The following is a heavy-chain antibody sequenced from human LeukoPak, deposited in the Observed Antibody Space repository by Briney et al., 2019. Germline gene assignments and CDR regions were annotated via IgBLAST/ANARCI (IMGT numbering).Heavy chain of an antibody. J-gene: IGHJ6*03. Sequence: GGSLRLSCAASGFTFDDYAMHWVRQAPGKGLEWVSGISWNSGSIGYADSAKGRFTISRDNAKNSLYLQMNSLRAEDTAVYYCAREGNDFWTGYMDVWGKGTTVTVSS. CDR3: AREGNDFWTGYMDV. V-gene: IGHV3-9*01. D-gene: IGHD3-3*01. CDR1: GFTFDDYA. CDR2: ISWNSGSI.